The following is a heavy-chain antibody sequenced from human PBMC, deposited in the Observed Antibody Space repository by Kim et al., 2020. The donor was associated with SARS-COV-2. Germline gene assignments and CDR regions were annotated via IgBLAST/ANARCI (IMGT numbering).Heavy chain of an antibody. CDR3: ARSPRVMVTAGNWFDP. CDR2: INTNTGNP. J-gene: IGHJ5*02. Sequence: ASVKVSCKASGYTFTSYAMNWVRQAPGQGLEWMGWINTNTGNPTYAQGFTGRFVFTLDTSVSTAYLQLSSLKAEDTAVYYCARSPRVMVTAGNWFDPWGQGTRVTVSS. V-gene: IGHV7-4-1*02. CDR1: GYTFTSYA. D-gene: IGHD2-21*02.